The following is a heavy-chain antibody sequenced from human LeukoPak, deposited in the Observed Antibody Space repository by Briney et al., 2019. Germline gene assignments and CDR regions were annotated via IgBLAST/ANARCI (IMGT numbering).Heavy chain of an antibody. CDR3: ARGSGYAYPYGMDV. CDR2: IKQDGSEK. Sequence: GGSLRLSCAASGFTFSSYWMSWVRQAPGKGLEWVANIKQDGSEKYYVDPVKGRFTISRDNAKNSLYLQMNSLRAEDTAVYYCARGSGYAYPYGMDVWGQGTTATVSS. CDR1: GFTFSSYW. J-gene: IGHJ6*02. V-gene: IGHV3-7*01. D-gene: IGHD6-25*01.